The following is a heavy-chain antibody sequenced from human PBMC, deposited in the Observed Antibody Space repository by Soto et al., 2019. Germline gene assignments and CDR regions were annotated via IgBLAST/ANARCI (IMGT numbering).Heavy chain of an antibody. J-gene: IGHJ4*02. CDR2: IKPDGSAT. Sequence: PGGSLRLSCAVSGFTFGSYWMNWVRLIPGKGLEWVAYIKPDGSATYYVDSVKGRFTISRDNAKNSLYLQMNSLRVEDTSVYYCARAGYCGPGCYYYFDYVGQGALVTVSS. CDR1: GFTFGSYW. D-gene: IGHD2-21*02. CDR3: ARAGYCGPGCYYYFDY. V-gene: IGHV3-7*01.